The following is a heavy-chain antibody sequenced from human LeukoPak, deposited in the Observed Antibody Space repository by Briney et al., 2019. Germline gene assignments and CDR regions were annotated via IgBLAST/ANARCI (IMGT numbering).Heavy chain of an antibody. CDR1: GFTFSSYA. J-gene: IGHJ4*02. V-gene: IGHV3-64*01. D-gene: IGHD3-10*01. CDR3: ARTPSAGYYFDY. Sequence: GSLRLPCAASGFTFSSYAMHWVRQAPGEGLEYVSAISSNGGSTYYANSVKGRFTISRDNSKNTLYLQMGSLRAEDMAVYYCARTPSAGYYFDYWGQGTLVTVSS. CDR2: ISSNGGST.